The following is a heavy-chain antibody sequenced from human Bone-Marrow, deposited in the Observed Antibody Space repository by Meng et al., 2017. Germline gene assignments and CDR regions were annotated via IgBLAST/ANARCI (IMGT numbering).Heavy chain of an antibody. Sequence: QVQVVESGGGLVKPGGSVRLCCSASGFTFSDYYMGWIRQAPGKGLEWVSYISSSGSTIYYADSVKGRFTISRDNAKNSLYLQMNSLRAEDTAVYYCARTGEFQLGFDLWGRGTLVTVSS. CDR3: ARTGEFQLGFDL. D-gene: IGHD3-10*01. V-gene: IGHV3-11*04. J-gene: IGHJ2*01. CDR2: ISSSGSTI. CDR1: GFTFSDYY.